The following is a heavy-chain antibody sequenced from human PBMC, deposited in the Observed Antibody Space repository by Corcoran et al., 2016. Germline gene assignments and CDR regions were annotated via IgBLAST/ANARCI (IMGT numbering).Heavy chain of an antibody. CDR1: GYTFTSYD. CDR2: MNPNSGNT. D-gene: IGHD2-2*01. J-gene: IGHJ6*02. V-gene: IGHV1-8*01. CDR3: ARGGGIVVVPAGMSGEGYYYYGMDV. Sequence: QVQLVQSGAEVKKPGASVKVSCKASGYTFTSYDINWVRQATGQGLEWMGWMNPNSGNTGYAQKFQGRVTMTRNTSISTAYMELSSLRSEDTAVYDCARGGGIVVVPAGMSGEGYYYYGMDVWGQGTTVTVSS.